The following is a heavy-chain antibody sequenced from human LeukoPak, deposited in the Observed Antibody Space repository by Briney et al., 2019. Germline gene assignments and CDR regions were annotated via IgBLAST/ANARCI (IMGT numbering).Heavy chain of an antibody. D-gene: IGHD3-10*01. J-gene: IGHJ3*02. CDR2: ISGSGGST. Sequence: GGSLRLSCPASGFTFSSYAMSWVRQAPGKGLEWVSAISGSGGSTYYADSVKGRFTISRDNSKNTLYLQMNSLRAEDTAVYYCAKLMEVITVNDAFDIWGQGTMVTVSS. V-gene: IGHV3-23*01. CDR3: AKLMEVITVNDAFDI. CDR1: GFTFSSYA.